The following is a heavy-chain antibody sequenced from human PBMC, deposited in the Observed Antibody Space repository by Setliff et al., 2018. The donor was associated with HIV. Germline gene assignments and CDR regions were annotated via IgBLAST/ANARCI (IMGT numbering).Heavy chain of an antibody. Sequence: GESLKISCKGSGYSFISYWIGWVRQMSGKGLEWMGIIYPGDSDTRYSPSFQGQVTISAAKSISTAFLQWSSLKASDTAIYYCARHRHSGYYDVLTGVNWFDPWGQGTLVTVSS. CDR2: IYPGDSDT. V-gene: IGHV5-51*01. CDR3: ARHRHSGYYDVLTGVNWFDP. CDR1: GYSFISYW. D-gene: IGHD3-9*01. J-gene: IGHJ5*02.